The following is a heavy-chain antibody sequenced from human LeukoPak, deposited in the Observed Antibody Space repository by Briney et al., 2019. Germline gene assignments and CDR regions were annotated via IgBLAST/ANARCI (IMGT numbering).Heavy chain of an antibody. CDR1: GFTVSSNY. V-gene: IGHV3-66*02. D-gene: IGHD3-22*01. J-gene: IGHJ4*02. Sequence: GESLRLSCAASGFTVSSNYMSWVRQAPGKGLEWVSVIYSGGSTYYADSVKGRFTISRDNSKNTLYLQMNSLRAEDTAVYYCARDYYDSSGYLDYWGQGTLVTVSS. CDR3: ARDYYDSSGYLDY. CDR2: IYSGGST.